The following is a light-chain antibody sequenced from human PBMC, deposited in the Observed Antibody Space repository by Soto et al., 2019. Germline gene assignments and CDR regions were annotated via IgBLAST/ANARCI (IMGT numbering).Light chain of an antibody. V-gene: IGKV3D-15*01. CDR1: QSVSSN. CDR3: QQYETSPIT. CDR2: GES. Sequence: ELVMTQSPATLSLSPGERATLSCRASQSVSSNLAWYQQKTGQAPRILIYGESTRATGIPDRFSGSGSGTDLNLTITPLEPEDFAVYFCQQYETSPITCGQGTRLEIK. J-gene: IGKJ5*01.